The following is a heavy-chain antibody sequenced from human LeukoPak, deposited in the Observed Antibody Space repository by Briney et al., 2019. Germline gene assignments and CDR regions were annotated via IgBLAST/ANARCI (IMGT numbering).Heavy chain of an antibody. Sequence: GGSLRLSCAASGLTFSSYGMHWVRQAPGKGLEWVAVISYDGSNKYYADSVKGRFTISRDNAKNSLYLQMNSLRAEDTAVYYCARGRSGYDSYYWYFDLWGRGTLVTVSS. J-gene: IGHJ2*01. V-gene: IGHV3-30*03. D-gene: IGHD5-12*01. CDR3: ARGRSGYDSYYWYFDL. CDR2: ISYDGSNK. CDR1: GLTFSSYG.